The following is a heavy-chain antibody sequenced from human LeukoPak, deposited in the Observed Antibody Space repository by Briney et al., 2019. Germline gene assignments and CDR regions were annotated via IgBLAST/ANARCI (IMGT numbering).Heavy chain of an antibody. J-gene: IGHJ4*02. CDR3: ARVGWLQSFDY. D-gene: IGHD5-24*01. V-gene: IGHV3-48*03. CDR2: ISSSGSTI. Sequence: GGSLRLSCAASGFTFSSYEMNWVRQAPGKGLEWVSYISSSGSTIYYADSVKGRFTISRDNAKNSLYLQMNSLRAEDTAVYYCARVGWLQSFDYWGQGTLVTVSS. CDR1: GFTFSSYE.